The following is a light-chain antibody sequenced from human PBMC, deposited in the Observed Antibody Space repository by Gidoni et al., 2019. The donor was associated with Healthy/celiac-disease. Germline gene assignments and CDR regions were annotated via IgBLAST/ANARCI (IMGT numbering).Light chain of an antibody. J-gene: IGKJ3*01. Sequence: VIWMTQSPSLLSASTGDRVTISCRMQQGISRYFAWYQQQPGKAPELLIYAASTLQSGVPSRFSGSASGTDFTLTSSRLQSEYFATYYCQQYYSFPLTFGPGTKVDIK. CDR2: AAS. CDR3: QQYYSFPLT. V-gene: IGKV1D-8*01. CDR1: QGISRY.